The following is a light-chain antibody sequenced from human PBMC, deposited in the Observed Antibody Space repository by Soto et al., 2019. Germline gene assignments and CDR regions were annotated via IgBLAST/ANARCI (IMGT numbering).Light chain of an antibody. Sequence: QSVLTQPASVSGSPGQSITISCTGTSSDVGSYNLVSWYQQHPGKAPKLMIYEGSKRPSGVSNRFSGSKSGNTASLTISGLQAEDEAAYYCCSYAGSSTYVFGTATKVTVL. CDR1: SSDVGSYNL. V-gene: IGLV2-23*01. J-gene: IGLJ1*01. CDR3: CSYAGSSTYV. CDR2: EGS.